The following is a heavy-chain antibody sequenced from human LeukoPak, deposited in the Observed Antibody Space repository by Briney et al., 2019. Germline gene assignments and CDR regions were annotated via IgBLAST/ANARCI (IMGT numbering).Heavy chain of an antibody. J-gene: IGHJ4*02. V-gene: IGHV1-46*01. D-gene: IGHD3-22*01. CDR3: AREAGSSGYYHFDY. Sequence: GASVKVSCNASGYTFTRYHMYWVRQAPGQGLEWMGIINPSGGSTSYAQKFQGRVTMTRDTSTSTVYMELSSLRSEDTAVYYCAREAGSSGYYHFDYWGQGTLVTVSS. CDR1: GYTFTRYH. CDR2: INPSGGST.